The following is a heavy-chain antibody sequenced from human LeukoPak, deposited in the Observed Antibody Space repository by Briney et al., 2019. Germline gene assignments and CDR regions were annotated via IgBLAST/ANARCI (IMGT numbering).Heavy chain of an antibody. CDR1: GFTFSSYW. CDR2: INGDGSTT. CDR3: ARDLDGSGNYHWFDP. D-gene: IGHD3-10*01. Sequence: GGSLRLSCAASGFTFSSYWMHWVRQAPGKGLVWVSRINGDGSTTTYADSVKGRFTISRDNAKTTLYVQMNSLRVEDTAVYCCARDLDGSGNYHWFDPWGQGTLVTVSS. J-gene: IGHJ5*02. V-gene: IGHV3-74*01.